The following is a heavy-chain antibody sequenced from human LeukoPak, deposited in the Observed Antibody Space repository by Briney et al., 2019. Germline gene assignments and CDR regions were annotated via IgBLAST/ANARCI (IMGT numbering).Heavy chain of an antibody. CDR1: GFTFSSYW. V-gene: IGHV3-7*01. CDR3: ARGPSYYDILTAFPVGPLGMPI. D-gene: IGHD3-9*01. Sequence: GGSLRLSCATSGFTFSSYWMSWVRQAPGKGLEWVANINQDGSEKYYMDSVKGRFTISRDNAKNTLYLDMISLRAEDTAVYYCARGPSYYDILTAFPVGPLGMPIWGQGTMVTVSS. J-gene: IGHJ3*02. CDR2: INQDGSEK.